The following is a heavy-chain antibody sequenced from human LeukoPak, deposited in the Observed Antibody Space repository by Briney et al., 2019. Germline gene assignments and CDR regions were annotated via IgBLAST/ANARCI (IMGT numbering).Heavy chain of an antibody. CDR3: AKGMYYYDSSGYRFFDY. CDR1: GFTYSNYA. CDR2: ISVSGGRT. J-gene: IGHJ4*02. V-gene: IGHV3-23*01. Sequence: PGGSLRLSCAASGFTYSNYAMSWVRQAPGKGLEWVSGISVSGGRTHYADSVKGRFTISRDNSKNTLYLQVNSLRAEDTAVYYCAKGMYYYDSSGYRFFDYWGRGTLVTVSS. D-gene: IGHD3-22*01.